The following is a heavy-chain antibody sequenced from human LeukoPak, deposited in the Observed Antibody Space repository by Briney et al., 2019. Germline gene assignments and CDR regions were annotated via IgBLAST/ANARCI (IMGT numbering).Heavy chain of an antibody. Sequence: SQTLSLTCTVSGGTIDSGGLYWSWIRECPGKGLEWIGNIYYRGNTDYNPSLKSRAAISVDSSKNQFSLRLSSVTAADTAVYYCARLSWSGYTYFDPWGQGTLVTVSS. J-gene: IGHJ5*02. CDR1: GGTIDSGGLY. V-gene: IGHV4-31*03. CDR2: IYYRGNT. D-gene: IGHD3-3*01. CDR3: ARLSWSGYTYFDP.